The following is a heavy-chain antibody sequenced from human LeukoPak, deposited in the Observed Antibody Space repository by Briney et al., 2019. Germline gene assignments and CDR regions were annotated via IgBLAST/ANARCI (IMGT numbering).Heavy chain of an antibody. J-gene: IGHJ4*02. CDR2: INPNSGGT. Sequence: GASVTVSCKASGYTFTDYYMHWVRQAPGQGPEWMGWINPNSGGTNYAQNFQARVTMTRDTSISTAYMEVSRLTSDDTAVFYCARDLMTTIRSPFDYWGQGTLVTVSS. CDR3: ARDLMTTIRSPFDY. V-gene: IGHV1-2*02. D-gene: IGHD4-11*01. CDR1: GYTFTDYY.